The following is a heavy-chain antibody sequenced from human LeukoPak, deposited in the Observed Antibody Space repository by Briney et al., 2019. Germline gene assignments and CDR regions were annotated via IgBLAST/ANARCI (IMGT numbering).Heavy chain of an antibody. CDR3: AKDRASPGFNLFDP. CDR2: ISGRGDGT. J-gene: IGHJ5*02. Sequence: GGSLRLSCAASGFTFSSYGMHWVRQAPGQGLEWVSGISGRGDGTYYADSVRGRFTISRDNSKNTLYLQMNRLRAGDTAVYYCAKDRASPGFNLFDPWGQGTLVTVSS. CDR1: GFTFSSYG. D-gene: IGHD5-12*01. V-gene: IGHV3-23*01.